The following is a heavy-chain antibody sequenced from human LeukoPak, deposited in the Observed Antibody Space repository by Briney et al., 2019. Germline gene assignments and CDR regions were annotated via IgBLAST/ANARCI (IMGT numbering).Heavy chain of an antibody. V-gene: IGHV4-34*01. CDR2: INHSGSN. CDR1: GGSFSGYY. CDR3: ARGWVVPAAIDY. Sequence: PSETLSLTGAVYGGSFSGYYWSWIPQPPGKGLKWIGEINHSGSNNYNPSLKSRVTISVDTSKNPFSPELSSVTGADTAVYYCARGWVVPAAIDYWGQGTLVTVSS. D-gene: IGHD2-2*01. J-gene: IGHJ4*02.